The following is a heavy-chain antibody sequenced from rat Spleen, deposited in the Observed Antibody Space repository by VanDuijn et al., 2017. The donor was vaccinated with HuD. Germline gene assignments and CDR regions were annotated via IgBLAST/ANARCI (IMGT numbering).Heavy chain of an antibody. Sequence: EVQLVESGGGLVQPGRSLKLSCAASGFTFSDYYMAWVRQAPRKGLEWVASIYYEGTTTYYGDSVKGRFTISRDNAKSTLYLQMNGLRSEDTATYYCANPAIIGTTLGWFAYWGQGTLVTVSS. V-gene: IGHV5-22*01. D-gene: IGHD1-5*01. CDR2: IYYEGTTT. CDR3: ANPAIIGTTLGWFAY. CDR1: GFTFSDYY. J-gene: IGHJ3*01.